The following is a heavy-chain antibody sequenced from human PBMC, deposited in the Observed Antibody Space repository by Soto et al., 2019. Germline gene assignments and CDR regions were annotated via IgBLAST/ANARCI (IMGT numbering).Heavy chain of an antibody. CDR2: IYYSGST. CDR3: ARGGGSSSGFEGDYFDY. Sequence: PSETLSLTCTLSGGSISRGRYYWSWIRQHPGKGLGWIGYIYYSGSTYYNPSLKSRVTISVDTSKNQFSLKLSSVTAADTAVYYCARGGGSSSGFEGDYFDYWGQGTLVTVSS. J-gene: IGHJ4*02. D-gene: IGHD6-19*01. CDR1: GGSISRGRYY. V-gene: IGHV4-31*03.